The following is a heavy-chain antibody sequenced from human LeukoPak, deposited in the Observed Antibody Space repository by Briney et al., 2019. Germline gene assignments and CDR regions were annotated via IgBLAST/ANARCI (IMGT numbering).Heavy chain of an antibody. CDR2: ISAYNGNT. J-gene: IGHJ5*02. Sequence: ASVNVSCKASVYTFTSYGISWVRQAPGQGLEWMGWISAYNGNTNYAQKLQGRVTMTTDTSTSTAYMELRSLRSDDTAVYYCARDKGSITMVRGVNYWFDPWGQGTLVTVSS. CDR3: ARDKGSITMVRGVNYWFDP. V-gene: IGHV1-18*01. CDR1: VYTFTSYG. D-gene: IGHD3-10*01.